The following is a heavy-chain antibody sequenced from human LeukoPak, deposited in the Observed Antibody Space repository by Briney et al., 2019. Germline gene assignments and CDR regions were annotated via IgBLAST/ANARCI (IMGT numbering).Heavy chain of an antibody. CDR1: GGTFSSYA. CDR2: IIPIFGTA. V-gene: IGHV1-69*13. J-gene: IGHJ6*02. D-gene: IGHD3-22*01. CDR3: ARGPTVVVITDYYYYGMDV. Sequence: ASVKVSCKASGGTFSSYAISWVRQAPGQGLEWMGGIIPIFGTASYAQKFQGRVTITADESTSTAYMELSSLRSEDTAVYYCARGPTVVVITDYYYYGMDVWGQGTTVTVSS.